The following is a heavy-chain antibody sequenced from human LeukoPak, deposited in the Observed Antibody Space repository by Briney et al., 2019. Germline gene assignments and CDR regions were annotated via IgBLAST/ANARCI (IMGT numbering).Heavy chain of an antibody. D-gene: IGHD6-19*01. V-gene: IGHV3-9*01. Sequence: GGSLRLSCAASGFTFDNYAMNWVRQVPGKGLEWISLISWNSGTIGYADSVKGRFTISRDNANNFLYLQMNSLRAEDTALYYCARAYKDRSLAGKKEFFQHWGQAPWSPSPQ. CDR2: ISWNSGTI. J-gene: IGHJ1*01. CDR1: GFTFDNYA. CDR3: ARAYKDRSLAGKKEFFQH.